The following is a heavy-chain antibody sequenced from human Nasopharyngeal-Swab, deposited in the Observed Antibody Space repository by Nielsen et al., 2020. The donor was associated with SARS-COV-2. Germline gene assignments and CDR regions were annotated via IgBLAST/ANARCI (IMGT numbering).Heavy chain of an antibody. D-gene: IGHD2-2*01. J-gene: IGHJ6*02. Sequence: ASVNVSCKASGYTFTGYYMHWVRQAPGQGLEWMGWINPNSGGTNYAQKFQGRVTMTRDTSISTAYMELSRLRSDDTAVYYCARVPRYCSSTSCYAEPYYYYYSMDVWGQGTTVTVSS. V-gene: IGHV1-2*02. CDR3: ARVPRYCSSTSCYAEPYYYYYSMDV. CDR1: GYTFTGYY. CDR2: INPNSGGT.